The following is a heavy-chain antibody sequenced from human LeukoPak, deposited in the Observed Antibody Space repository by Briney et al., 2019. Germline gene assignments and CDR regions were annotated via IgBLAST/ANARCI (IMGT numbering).Heavy chain of an antibody. CDR3: ARAIAVAGPGAFDI. CDR1: GDSVSSNSAA. J-gene: IGHJ3*02. CDR2: TYYRSKWYN. V-gene: IGHV6-1*01. Sequence: SQTLSLTCAISGDSVSSNSAAWNWIRQSPSRGLEWLGRTYYRSKWYNDYAVSVKSRITINPDTSRDQFSLQLNSVTPEDTAVYYCARAIAVAGPGAFDIWGQGTMVTVSS. D-gene: IGHD6-19*01.